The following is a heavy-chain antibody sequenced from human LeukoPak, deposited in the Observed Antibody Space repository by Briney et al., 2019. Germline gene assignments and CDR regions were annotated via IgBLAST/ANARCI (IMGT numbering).Heavy chain of an antibody. D-gene: IGHD4-17*01. CDR1: GFTFSSYW. Sequence: AGGSLRLSCAASGFTFSSYWMSWVRQAPGKGREWVANIKQDGREKYYVDSVKGRFTISRDNAKNSLYLQMNSLRAEDTAVYYCARDPLGEYYGAYEKGMDYWGQGTLVTVSS. V-gene: IGHV3-7*03. CDR3: ARDPLGEYYGAYEKGMDY. J-gene: IGHJ4*02. CDR2: IKQDGREK.